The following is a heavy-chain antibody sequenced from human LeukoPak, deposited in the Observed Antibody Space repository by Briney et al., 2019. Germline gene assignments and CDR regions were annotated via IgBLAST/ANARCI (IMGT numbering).Heavy chain of an antibody. Sequence: PGGSLRLSCAASGFIFSNAWMSWVRQGPGKGLEWVGRIKSKTDGGTTDYAAPVKDRFTISRDDSKNTLYLQMNSLRTEDTAVYYCTTVVAAAVNGWFDPWGQGTLVTVSS. D-gene: IGHD6-13*01. J-gene: IGHJ5*02. CDR1: GFIFSNAW. V-gene: IGHV3-15*01. CDR2: IKSKTDGGTT. CDR3: TTVVAAAVNGWFDP.